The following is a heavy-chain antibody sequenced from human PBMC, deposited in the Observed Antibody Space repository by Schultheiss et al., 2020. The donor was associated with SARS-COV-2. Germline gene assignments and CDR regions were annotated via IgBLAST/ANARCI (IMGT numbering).Heavy chain of an antibody. J-gene: IGHJ5*02. CDR1: GFTFSSYG. CDR3: AKDPYYYEPKVNWFDP. Sequence: GGSLRLSCAASGFTFSSYGMHWVRQAPGKGLEWVAVIWYDGSNKYYADSVKGRFTISRDNAKNTLYLQMNSLRAEDTAVYYCAKDPYYYEPKVNWFDPWGQGTLVTVSS. V-gene: IGHV3-33*03. CDR2: IWYDGSNK. D-gene: IGHD3-22*01.